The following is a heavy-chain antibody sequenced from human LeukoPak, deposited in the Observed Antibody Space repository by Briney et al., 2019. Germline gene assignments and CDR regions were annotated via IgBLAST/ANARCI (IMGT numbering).Heavy chain of an antibody. CDR2: ISYDGSNK. Sequence: PGESLRLSCAASGFTFSSYGMHWVRQAPGKGLEWVAVISYDGSNKYYADSVKGRFTISRDNSKNTLYLQMNSLRAEDTAVYYCAKPQGGSSGWYDNWFDPWGQGTLVTVSS. CDR1: GFTFSSYG. CDR3: AKPQGGSSGWYDNWFDP. D-gene: IGHD6-19*01. V-gene: IGHV3-30*18. J-gene: IGHJ5*02.